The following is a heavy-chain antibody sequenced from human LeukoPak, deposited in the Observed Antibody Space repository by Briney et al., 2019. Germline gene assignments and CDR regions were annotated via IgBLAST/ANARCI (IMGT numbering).Heavy chain of an antibody. CDR3: ARGSSSGYYTRFDY. V-gene: IGHV3-30-3*01. CDR1: GFTFSSYA. CDR2: ISYDGSNK. D-gene: IGHD3-22*01. Sequence: GGSLRLSCAASGFTFSSYAMHWVRQAPGKGLEWVAVISYDGSNKYYADSVKGRFTISRDNSKNTLYLQMNSLRAEDTAVYYCARGSSSGYYTRFDYWGQGTLVTVSS. J-gene: IGHJ4*02.